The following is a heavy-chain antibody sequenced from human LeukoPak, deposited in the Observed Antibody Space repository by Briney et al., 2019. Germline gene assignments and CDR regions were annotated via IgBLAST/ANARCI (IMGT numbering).Heavy chain of an antibody. V-gene: IGHV3-21*01. CDR1: GFTFSSYS. D-gene: IGHD3-10*01. CDR3: ANYNTSAGGLAY. CDR2: ISSSSSYI. Sequence: GGSLRLSCAASGFTFSSYSMNWVRQAPGKGLEWVSSISSSSSYIYYADSVKGRFTISRDNAKNSLYLQMNSLRAEDTAIYYCANYNTSAGGLAYWGQGTLVTVSS. J-gene: IGHJ4*02.